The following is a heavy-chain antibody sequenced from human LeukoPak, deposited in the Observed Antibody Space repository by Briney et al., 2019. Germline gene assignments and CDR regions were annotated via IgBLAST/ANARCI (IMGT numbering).Heavy chain of an antibody. Sequence: ASVKVSCKASGYTFTSYYMHWVRQAPGQGLEWMGLISPSGGSTSYAQKFQGRVTMTRDTSTSTVYMELSSLRSEDTAVYYCARALYSGSYYHWFDPWGQGTLVTVSS. CDR2: ISPSGGST. CDR1: GYTFTSYY. CDR3: ARALYSGSYYHWFDP. D-gene: IGHD1-26*01. V-gene: IGHV1-46*01. J-gene: IGHJ5*02.